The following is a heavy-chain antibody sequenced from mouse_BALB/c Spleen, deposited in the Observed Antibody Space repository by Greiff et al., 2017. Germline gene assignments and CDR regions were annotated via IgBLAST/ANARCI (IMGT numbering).Heavy chain of an antibody. CDR2: ISYSGST. D-gene: IGHD2-2*01. CDR1: GDSITSGY. Sequence: EVKLVESGPSLVKPSQTLSLTCSVTGDSITSGYWNWIRKFPGNKLEYMGYISYSGSTYYNPSLKSRISITRDTSKNQYYLQLNSVTTEDTATYYCARWLRRGNAMDYWGQGTSVTVSS. J-gene: IGHJ4*01. V-gene: IGHV3-8*02. CDR3: ARWLRRGNAMDY.